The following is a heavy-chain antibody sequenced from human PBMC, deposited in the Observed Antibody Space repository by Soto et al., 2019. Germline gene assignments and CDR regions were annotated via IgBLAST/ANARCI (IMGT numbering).Heavy chain of an antibody. D-gene: IGHD2-15*01. V-gene: IGHV4-39*07. CDR3: ARARGYCSGGSCYPPYYYYYGMDV. CDR1: GGSISSSGYY. Sequence: TLSLTCTVSGGSISSSGYYWGWIRQPPGKGLEWIGEINHSGSTNYNPSLKSRVTISVDTSKNQFSLKLSSVTAADTAVYYCARARGYCSGGSCYPPYYYYYGMDVWGQGTTVTVSS. CDR2: INHSGST. J-gene: IGHJ6*02.